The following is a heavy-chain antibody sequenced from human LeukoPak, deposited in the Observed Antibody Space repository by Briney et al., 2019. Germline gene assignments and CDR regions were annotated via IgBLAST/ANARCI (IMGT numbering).Heavy chain of an antibody. Sequence: GGSLRLSCAASGFTFSIYAMSWVRQAPGKGLEWVSAISNSGGSTYYADSVKGRFTISRDNSKNRLYLQMNSLRAEDTAIYYCAKRGTSYDILTGYSGFDPWGQGTLVTVSS. CDR3: AKRGTSYDILTGYSGFDP. CDR2: ISNSGGST. J-gene: IGHJ5*02. D-gene: IGHD3-9*01. V-gene: IGHV3-23*01. CDR1: GFTFSIYA.